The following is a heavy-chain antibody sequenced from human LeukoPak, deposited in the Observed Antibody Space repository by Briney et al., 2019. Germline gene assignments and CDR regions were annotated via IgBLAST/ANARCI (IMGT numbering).Heavy chain of an antibody. CDR3: AKGGATVIDY. D-gene: IGHD4-17*01. CDR2: INSDGIST. Sequence: GGSLRLSCAASAFTFSSYWMHWVRQAPGEGLVWVSRINSDGISTSYADSVKGRFTISRDNAKNTLYLQMSSLRAEDTAVYYCAKGGATVIDYWGQGTLVTVSS. V-gene: IGHV3-74*01. CDR1: AFTFSSYW. J-gene: IGHJ4*02.